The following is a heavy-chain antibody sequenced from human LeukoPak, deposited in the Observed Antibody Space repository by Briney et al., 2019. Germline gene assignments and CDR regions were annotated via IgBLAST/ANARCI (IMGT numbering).Heavy chain of an antibody. V-gene: IGHV4-31*03. CDR2: IYYSGST. CDR1: GGSISSGGYY. CDR3: ARSAGGLPIGGGHSSGWADY. D-gene: IGHD6-19*01. Sequence: PSETLSLTCTVSGGSISSGGYYWSWIRQHPGKGLEWIGFIYYSGSTYYNPFLKSRVTFSVDTSKNQFSLKLSSVNAADTAIYYCARSAGGLPIGGGHSSGWADYWGQGTLVTVSS. J-gene: IGHJ4*02.